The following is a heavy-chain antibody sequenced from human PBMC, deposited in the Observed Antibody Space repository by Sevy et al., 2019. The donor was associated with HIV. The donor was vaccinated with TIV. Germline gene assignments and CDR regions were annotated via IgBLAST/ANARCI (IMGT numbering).Heavy chain of an antibody. D-gene: IGHD2-15*01. Sequence: ASVKVSCKASGGAFSSYAISWVRQATGQGLEWMGGIIPIFGTANYAQKFQGRVTITADESTSTAYMELSSLRSEDTAVYYCARTTRGYCSGGSCSFDYWGQGTLVTVSS. CDR3: ARTTRGYCSGGSCSFDY. J-gene: IGHJ4*02. V-gene: IGHV1-69*13. CDR1: GGAFSSYA. CDR2: IIPIFGTA.